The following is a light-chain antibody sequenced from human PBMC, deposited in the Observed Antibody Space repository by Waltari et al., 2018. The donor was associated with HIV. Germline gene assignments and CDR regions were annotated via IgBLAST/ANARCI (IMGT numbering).Light chain of an antibody. Sequence: QSVLTQPPSVSGAPGQRVTISCTGSNSNIGAGFDVHRYHQLPGTAPNLLIYATTNRPSGVPDRFSGSKSGTSASLAITGLQAEDEADYYCQSYDSSLSGYVFATGTRVTVL. J-gene: IGLJ1*01. CDR1: NSNIGAGFD. CDR3: QSYDSSLSGYV. V-gene: IGLV1-40*01. CDR2: ATT.